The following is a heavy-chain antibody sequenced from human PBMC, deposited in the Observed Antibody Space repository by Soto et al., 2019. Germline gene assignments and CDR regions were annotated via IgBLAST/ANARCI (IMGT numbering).Heavy chain of an antibody. J-gene: IGHJ4*02. CDR3: ARASSSSSAADY. CDR2: IYDTESA. Sequence: QVQLQESGPGLVKPSQTLSLTCSVSGESISSGVYYWSWIRHLPGKGLEWIGYIYDTESAYYNPSLKSRVSISMDTSENHFAMRLTSVTAADSAVYYCARASSSSSAADYWGQGLQVTVSS. CDR1: GESISSGVYY. D-gene: IGHD6-6*01. V-gene: IGHV4-31*03.